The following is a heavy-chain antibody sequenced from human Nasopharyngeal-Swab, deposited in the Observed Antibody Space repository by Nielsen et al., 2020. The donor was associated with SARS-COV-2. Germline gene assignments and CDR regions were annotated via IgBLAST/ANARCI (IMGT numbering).Heavy chain of an antibody. CDR2: ISGNNDNR. Sequence: ASVKVSCKASGYAFTKYGISWVRQAPGQGLEWMGWISGNNDNRNYAQKVQGRVTMTTDTSTSTAYMELRSLRSDDTAVYYCARGIVVVVAATIAYYYYGMDVWGQGTTVTVSS. J-gene: IGHJ6*02. V-gene: IGHV1-18*01. D-gene: IGHD2-15*01. CDR3: ARGIVVVVAATIAYYYYGMDV. CDR1: GYAFTKYG.